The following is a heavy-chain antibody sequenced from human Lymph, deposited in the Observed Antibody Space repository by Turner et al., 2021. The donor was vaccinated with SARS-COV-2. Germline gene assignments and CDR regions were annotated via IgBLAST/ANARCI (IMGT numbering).Heavy chain of an antibody. Sequence: EVQLVVSGGGLVQPGGSLRLSCAASGFTFSSCSMNWVRQAPGKGLEWVSSITSSSCYIYYADSVKGRFTISRDNAKKSLYLQMNSLRAEDTAVYYCARGGRPPWQWLGLGNFDYLGQGTLVTVSS. J-gene: IGHJ4*02. CDR2: ITSSSCYI. D-gene: IGHD6-19*01. CDR3: ARGGRPPWQWLGLGNFDY. CDR1: GFTFSSCS. V-gene: IGHV3-21*01.